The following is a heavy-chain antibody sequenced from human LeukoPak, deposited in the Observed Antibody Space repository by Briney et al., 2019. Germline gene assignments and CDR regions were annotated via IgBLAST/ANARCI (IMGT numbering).Heavy chain of an antibody. V-gene: IGHV3-66*02. CDR3: AKNHGPGEGAFDI. CDR1: GFTFSSYA. J-gene: IGHJ3*02. CDR2: IYSGGST. Sequence: PGGSLRLSCAASGFTFSSYAMSWVRQAPGKGLEWVSVIYSGGSTYYADSVKGRFTISRDNSKNTLYLQMNSLRAEDTAVYYCAKNHGPGEGAFDIWGQGTMVTVSS. D-gene: IGHD1-14*01.